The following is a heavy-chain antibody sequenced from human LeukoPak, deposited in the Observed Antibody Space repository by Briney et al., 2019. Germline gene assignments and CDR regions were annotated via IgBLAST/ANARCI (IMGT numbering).Heavy chain of an antibody. CDR2: ISGSGGST. CDR1: GFTFSSYA. V-gene: IGHV3-23*01. Sequence: GGSLRLSCAASGFTFSSYAMSWVRQAPGKGLEWVSAISGSGGSTYYADSVKGRFTISRDNSKNTLYLQMNSLRAEDTAVYYCAKDMSIYSEYQLLSDAFDIWGQGTMVTVSS. J-gene: IGHJ3*02. D-gene: IGHD2-2*01. CDR3: AKDMSIYSEYQLLSDAFDI.